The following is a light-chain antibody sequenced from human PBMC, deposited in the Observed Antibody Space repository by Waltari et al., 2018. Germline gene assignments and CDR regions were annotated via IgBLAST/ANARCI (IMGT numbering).Light chain of an antibody. V-gene: IGKV1-13*02. Sequence: CRASQSINRYLAWYQQKPGQAPRLLSYNVSNMETGVPERFSGSGSGTEFSLTISRLEPEDFATYYCQQYESFPETLGQGTRVEIK. CDR3: QQYESFPET. J-gene: IGKJ1*01. CDR2: NVS. CDR1: QSINRY.